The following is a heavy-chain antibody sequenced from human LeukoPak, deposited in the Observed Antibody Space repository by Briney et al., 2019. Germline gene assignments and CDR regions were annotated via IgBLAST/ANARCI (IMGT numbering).Heavy chain of an antibody. CDR1: GFTFSSYA. CDR2: ISGSGGST. V-gene: IGHV3-23*01. J-gene: IGHJ5*02. Sequence: PGGSLRLSCAASGFTFSSYAMSWVRQAPGKGLEWVSAISGSGGSTYYADSVKGRFTISRDNSKNTLYLQMNSLRAEGAAVYYCAKDPRGPRGNWFDPWGQGTLVTVSS. CDR3: AKDPRGPRGNWFDP.